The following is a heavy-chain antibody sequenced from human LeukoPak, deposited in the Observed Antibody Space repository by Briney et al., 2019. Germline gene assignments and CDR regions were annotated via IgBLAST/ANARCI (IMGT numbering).Heavy chain of an antibody. Sequence: GGSLRLSCAASGFTFDDYAMSWVRQAPGKGLERVSGINWNGGSTGYADSVKGRFTISRDNSKNTLYLQMNSLRAEDTAVYYCAKDGPPMVRGVIIRVYGYWGQGTLVTVSS. CDR1: GFTFDDYA. CDR3: AKDGPPMVRGVIIRVYGY. V-gene: IGHV3-20*04. CDR2: INWNGGST. D-gene: IGHD3-10*01. J-gene: IGHJ4*02.